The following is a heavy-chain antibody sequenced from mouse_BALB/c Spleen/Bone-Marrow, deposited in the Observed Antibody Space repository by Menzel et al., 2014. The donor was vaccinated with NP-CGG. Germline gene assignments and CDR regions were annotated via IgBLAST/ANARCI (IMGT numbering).Heavy chain of an antibody. V-gene: IGHV6-6*02. J-gene: IGHJ3*01. CDR3: TDYSWFPY. Sequence: DVKLVESGGGLVQPGGSMKLSCVASGFTLSNYWMNWVRQSPEKGLEWVAEIRLKSNNYATHYAESVKGKFTISRDDSKSSVYLQMNNLRTEDTGIYYCTDYSWFPYWGQGTLVTVSA. CDR2: IRLKSNNYAT. D-gene: IGHD1-1*01. CDR1: GFTLSNYW.